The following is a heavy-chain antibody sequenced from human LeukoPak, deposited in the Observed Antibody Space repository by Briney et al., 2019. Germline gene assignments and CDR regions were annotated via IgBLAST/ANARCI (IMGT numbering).Heavy chain of an antibody. D-gene: IGHD3-10*01. CDR3: ARSRSGWYFDL. J-gene: IGHJ2*01. V-gene: IGHV3-66*01. Sequence: GGSLRLSCAASGFTVSSNCMSWVRQAPGKGLEWVSVIYSGGSTYYADSVKGRFTISRDNSKNTLYLQMNSLRAEDTAVYYCARSRSGWYFDLWGRGTLVTVSS. CDR2: IYSGGST. CDR1: GFTVSSNC.